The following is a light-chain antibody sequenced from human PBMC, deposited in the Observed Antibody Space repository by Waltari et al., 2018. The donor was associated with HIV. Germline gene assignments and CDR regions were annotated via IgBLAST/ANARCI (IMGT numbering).Light chain of an antibody. CDR2: RNN. Sequence: QPVVTQPPSASGTPGQRVTISCSGPYSSIGRNYVYWFLQLPGTAPQLIIYRNNQRPSGVPYRFSGSKSGASASLVISGLRSEDEADYYCAAWDDSLGGRWVFGGGTKLTVL. J-gene: IGLJ3*02. CDR3: AAWDDSLGGRWV. V-gene: IGLV1-47*01. CDR1: YSSIGRNY.